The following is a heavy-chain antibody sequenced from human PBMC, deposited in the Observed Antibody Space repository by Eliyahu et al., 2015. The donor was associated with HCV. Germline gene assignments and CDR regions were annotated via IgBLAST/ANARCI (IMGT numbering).Heavy chain of an antibody. CDR2: IYYSGST. J-gene: IGHJ6*02. CDR3: ARGYCSGGNCFLGNYYYYYGMDV. Sequence: QVQLQESGPGLVKPSETLSLTCTVSGGSVSSGSYYWSWIRQPPGKGLEWIGYIYYSGSTNYNPSLKSRVTISVDTSKNQFSLKMNSLTAADTAVYYCARGYCSGGNCFLGNYYYYYGMDVWGQGTTVTVSS. CDR1: GGSVSSGSYY. D-gene: IGHD2-15*01. V-gene: IGHV4-61*01.